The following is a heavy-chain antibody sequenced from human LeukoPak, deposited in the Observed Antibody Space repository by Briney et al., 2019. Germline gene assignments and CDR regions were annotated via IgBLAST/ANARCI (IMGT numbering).Heavy chain of an antibody. V-gene: IGHV7-4-1*02. CDR1: GYTFTSYA. Sequence: GASVKVSCKASGYTFTSYAMNWVRQAPGQGLEWMGWINTNTGNPTYAQGFTGRFVFSLDTSVSTAYLQISSLKAEDTAVYYCAREWSLKYYYDSSGTFDYWGQGTLVTVSS. J-gene: IGHJ4*02. CDR2: INTNTGNP. CDR3: AREWSLKYYYDSSGTFDY. D-gene: IGHD3-22*01.